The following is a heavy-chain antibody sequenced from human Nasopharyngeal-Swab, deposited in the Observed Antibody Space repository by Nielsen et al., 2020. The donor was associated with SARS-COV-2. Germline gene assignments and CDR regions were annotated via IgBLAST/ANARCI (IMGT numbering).Heavy chain of an antibody. CDR2: ISYDGSNK. CDR3: AKGPYGYSYGAYYFDY. J-gene: IGHJ4*02. Sequence: LSLTCAASGFTFSSYGMHWVRQAPGKGLEWVAVISYDGSNKYYADSVKGRFTISRDNSKSTLYLQMNSLRAEDTAVYYCAKGPYGYSYGAYYFDYWGQGTLVTVSS. D-gene: IGHD5-18*01. V-gene: IGHV3-30*18. CDR1: GFTFSSYG.